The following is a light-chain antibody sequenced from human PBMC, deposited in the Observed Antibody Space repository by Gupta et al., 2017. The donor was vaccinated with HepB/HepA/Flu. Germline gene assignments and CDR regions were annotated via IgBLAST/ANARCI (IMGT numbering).Light chain of an antibody. CDR1: QSVSSSY. CDR2: GAS. V-gene: IGKV3-20*01. CDR3: QQYGSSSFT. J-gene: IGKJ3*01. Sequence: DIVLTQSPGTLSLSPGERATPSCSASQSVSSSYLAWYQQKPGQAPRLLIYGASSRASGIPDRFSGSGSGTDFTLTISRLEPEDVAVYYCQQYGSSSFTFGPGTKVDVK.